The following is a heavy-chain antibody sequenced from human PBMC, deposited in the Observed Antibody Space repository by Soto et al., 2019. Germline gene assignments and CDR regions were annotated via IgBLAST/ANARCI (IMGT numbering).Heavy chain of an antibody. Sequence: QVQLVQSGAEVKKPGASVRVSCRASGYTFSNDDINWVRQAPGQGLEWMGWMTPNSGDTDHAQKFQGRLTLTRNTSIRTAYMELSSLRSEDTAVYYCASGAKYGGFYYFDYWGQGALVTVSS. CDR2: MTPNSGDT. V-gene: IGHV1-8*01. D-gene: IGHD5-12*01. J-gene: IGHJ4*02. CDR3: ASGAKYGGFYYFDY. CDR1: GYTFSNDD.